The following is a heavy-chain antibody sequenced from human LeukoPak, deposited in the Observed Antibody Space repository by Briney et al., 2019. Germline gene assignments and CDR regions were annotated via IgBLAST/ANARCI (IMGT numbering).Heavy chain of an antibody. Sequence: AGGSLRLSCAASGFSFGSSWMDWVRQAPGKGLEWVASINPDGSEKYSVDSVEGRFTISRDNAMNSLYLQMNSLRAEDTAIYYCARSLPYGTTWYGRSDFWGQGTLVTVSS. J-gene: IGHJ4*02. D-gene: IGHD6-13*01. V-gene: IGHV3-7*03. CDR3: ARSLPYGTTWYGRSDF. CDR1: GFSFGSSW. CDR2: INPDGSEK.